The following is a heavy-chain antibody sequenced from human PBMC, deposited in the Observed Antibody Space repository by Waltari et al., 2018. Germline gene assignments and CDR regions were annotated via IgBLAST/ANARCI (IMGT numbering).Heavy chain of an antibody. V-gene: IGHV3-30-3*01. CDR2: ISYDGSNK. Sequence: QVQLVESGGGVVQPGRSLRLSCAASGFTFSSYAMHWVRQAPGKGLEWVAVISYDGSNKYYADSVKGRFTISRDNSKNTLYLQMNSLRAEDTAVYYCARGEGWDHIVVVPAALFDYWGQGTLVTVSS. J-gene: IGHJ4*02. D-gene: IGHD2-2*01. CDR3: ARGEGWDHIVVVPAALFDY. CDR1: GFTFSSYA.